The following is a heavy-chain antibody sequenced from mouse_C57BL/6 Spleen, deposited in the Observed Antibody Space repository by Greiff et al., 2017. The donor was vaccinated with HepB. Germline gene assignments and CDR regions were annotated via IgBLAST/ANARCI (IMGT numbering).Heavy chain of an antibody. V-gene: IGHV1-72*01. CDR2: IDPNSGGT. J-gene: IGHJ2*01. CDR3: ARSYSNYVRYFDY. D-gene: IGHD2-5*01. Sequence: QVHVKQPGAELVKPGASVKLSCKASGYTFTSYWMHWVKQRPGRGLGWIGRIDPNSGGTKYNEKFKSKATLTVDKPSSTAYMQLSSLTSEDSAVYYCARSYSNYVRYFDYGGQGTTLTVSS. CDR1: GYTFTSYW.